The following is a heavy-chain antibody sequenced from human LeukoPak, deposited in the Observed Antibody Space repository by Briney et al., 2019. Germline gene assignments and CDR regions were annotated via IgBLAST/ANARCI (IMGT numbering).Heavy chain of an antibody. CDR2: IYSIGST. J-gene: IGHJ4*02. CDR1: GGSITNSNYY. V-gene: IGHV4-39*07. D-gene: IGHD3-9*01. CDR3: ARGRMGSYDISSKTYYFDY. Sequence: PSETLSLTCSVSGGSITNSNYYWGWIRQPPGKGREWIGSIYSIGSTYNNPSLKSRVTISVDTSMNQFSLKLNSVTAADTAIYYCARGRMGSYDISSKTYYFDYWGQGTLVTVSS.